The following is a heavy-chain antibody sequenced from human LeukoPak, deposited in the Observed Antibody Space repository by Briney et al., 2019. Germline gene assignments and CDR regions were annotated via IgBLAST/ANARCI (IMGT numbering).Heavy chain of an antibody. CDR3: ATIAARGIDY. J-gene: IGHJ4*02. V-gene: IGHV4-59*01. D-gene: IGHD6-6*01. CDR2: IYYSGST. CDR1: GGSISSYY. Sequence: SETLSLTCTVSGGSISSYYWSWLRQPPGKGLEWIGYIYYSGSTNYNPSLKSRVTISVDTSKNQFSLKLSSVTAADTAVYYCATIAARGIDYWGQGTLVTVSS.